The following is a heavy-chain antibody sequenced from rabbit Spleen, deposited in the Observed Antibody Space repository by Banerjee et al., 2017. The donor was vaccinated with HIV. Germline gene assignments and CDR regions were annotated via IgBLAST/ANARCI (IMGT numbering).Heavy chain of an antibody. CDR3: ARDSSSSFSSYGMDL. J-gene: IGHJ6*01. CDR2: IDTGSSGFT. Sequence: QEQLGESGGGLVQPEGSLTLTCTASGFSFGDRDVMCGVLQAPGKGLEWIACIDTGSSGFTYYATWAKGRFTCSKTSSTAVTLQMTRLTAADTATYFCARDSSSSFSSYGMDLWGQGTLVTVS. CDR1: GFSFGDRDV. V-gene: IGHV1S45*01. D-gene: IGHD1-1*01.